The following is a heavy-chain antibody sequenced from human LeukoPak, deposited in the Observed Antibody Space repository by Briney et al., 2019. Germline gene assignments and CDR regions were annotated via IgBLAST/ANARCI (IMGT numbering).Heavy chain of an antibody. CDR3: AKDLGSSGWFNDY. CDR2: ISYDGSNK. J-gene: IGHJ4*02. Sequence: GRSLRLSCAASGFTFSSYGMHWVRQAPGKGLEWVAVISYDGSNKYYADSVKGRFTISRDNPKNTLYLQMNSLRAEDTAVYYCAKDLGSSGWFNDYWGQGTLVTVSS. V-gene: IGHV3-30*18. D-gene: IGHD6-19*01. CDR1: GFTFSSYG.